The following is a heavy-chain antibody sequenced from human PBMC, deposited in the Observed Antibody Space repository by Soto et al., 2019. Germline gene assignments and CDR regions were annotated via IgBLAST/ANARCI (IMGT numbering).Heavy chain of an antibody. CDR2: IKQDGSEK. V-gene: IGHV3-7*01. D-gene: IGHD3-16*01. CDR1: RFTFSTYW. J-gene: IGHJ4*02. CDR3: AREGDGPDY. Sequence: GSLRLSCAASRFTFSTYWMGWVRQAPGKGLEWVANIKQDGSEKNYVHSVKGRFTISRDNAKNSLYLQMNSLRAEDTAVYYCAREGDGPDYWGQGTLVTVSS.